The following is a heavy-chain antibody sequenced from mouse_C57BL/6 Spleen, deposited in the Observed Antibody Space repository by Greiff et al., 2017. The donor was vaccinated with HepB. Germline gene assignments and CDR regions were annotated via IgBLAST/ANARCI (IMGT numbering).Heavy chain of an antibody. D-gene: IGHD1-1*01. CDR3: ARKLITTVRYFDV. CDR1: GYAFSSSW. Sequence: QVQLQQSGPELVKPGASVKISCKASGYAFSSSWMNWVKQRPGKGLEWIGRIYPGDGDTNYNGKFKGKATLTADKSSSTAYMQLSSLTSEDSAVYFCARKLITTVRYFDVWGTGTTVTVSS. J-gene: IGHJ1*03. CDR2: IYPGDGDT. V-gene: IGHV1-82*01.